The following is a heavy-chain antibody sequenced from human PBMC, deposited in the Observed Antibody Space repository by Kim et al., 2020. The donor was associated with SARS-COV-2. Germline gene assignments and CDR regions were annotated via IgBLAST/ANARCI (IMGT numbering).Heavy chain of an antibody. D-gene: IGHD3-22*01. CDR2: ISYDGSNK. CDR3: AQMPIVVAVTDAFDI. CDR1: GFTFSSYA. V-gene: IGHV3-30*04. Sequence: GGSLRLSCAASGFTFSSYAMHWVRQAPGKGLEWVAVISYDGSNKYYADSVKGRFTISRDNSKNALYLQMNSLRAEDTAVYYCAQMPIVVAVTDAFDIWGQGTMVTVSS. J-gene: IGHJ3*02.